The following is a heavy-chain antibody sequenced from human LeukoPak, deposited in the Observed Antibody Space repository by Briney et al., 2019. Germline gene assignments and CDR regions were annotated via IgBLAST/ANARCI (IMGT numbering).Heavy chain of an antibody. J-gene: IGHJ2*01. V-gene: IGHV4-59*01. CDR2: IYYSGST. CDR1: GGSISSYY. Sequence: SETLSLTCTVSGGSISSYYWSWIRQPPGKGLEWVGYIYYSGSTNYNPSLKSRVTISVDTSKNQFSLKLSSVTAADTAVYYCARTYGSSGLGYFDLWGRGTLVTVSS. D-gene: IGHD6-13*01. CDR3: ARTYGSSGLGYFDL.